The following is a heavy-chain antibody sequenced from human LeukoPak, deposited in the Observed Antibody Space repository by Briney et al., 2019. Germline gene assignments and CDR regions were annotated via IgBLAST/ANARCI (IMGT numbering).Heavy chain of an antibody. J-gene: IGHJ4*02. V-gene: IGHV3-7*01. CDR1: GFSLSNHY. D-gene: IGHD6-19*01. CDR3: TRVIVAVPGYFDYFDF. CDR2: INVDGSNK. Sequence: GGSLRLSCTASGFSLSNHYMGWVRQAPGKGLGWVVNINVDGSNKWHLGSVKGRFTVSRDNARNSLYLQMDSWRVEDTAVYYCTRVIVAVPGYFDYFDFWGQGALVTVSS.